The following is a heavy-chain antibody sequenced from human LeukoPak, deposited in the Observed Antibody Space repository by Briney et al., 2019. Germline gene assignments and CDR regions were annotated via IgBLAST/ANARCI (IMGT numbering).Heavy chain of an antibody. J-gene: IGHJ3*02. D-gene: IGHD1-1*01. V-gene: IGHV3-23*01. CDR1: GFTVSSNY. Sequence: GGSLRLSCAASGFTVSSNYMNWVRQAPGKGLEWVSAISGSGGRTYYADSVKGRFTISRDNSKNTLFLQMNSLRAEDTAVYYCALNGREVPSGAFDIWGQGTMVTVSS. CDR2: ISGSGGRT. CDR3: ALNGREVPSGAFDI.